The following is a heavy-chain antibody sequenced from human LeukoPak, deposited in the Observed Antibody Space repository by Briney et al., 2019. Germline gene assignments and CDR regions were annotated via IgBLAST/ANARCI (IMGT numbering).Heavy chain of an antibody. CDR1: GYTFTSYG. D-gene: IGHD6-19*01. CDR3: ARVGSGWYGYYYYGMDV. V-gene: IGHV1-18*01. CDR2: ISAYNGNT. J-gene: IGHJ6*02. Sequence: ASVKVSCKASGYTFTSYGISWVRQAPGQGPEWMGWISAYNGNTNYAQKLQGRVTMTTDTSTSTAYMELRSLRSDDTAVYYCARVGSGWYGYYYYGMDVWGQGTTVTVSS.